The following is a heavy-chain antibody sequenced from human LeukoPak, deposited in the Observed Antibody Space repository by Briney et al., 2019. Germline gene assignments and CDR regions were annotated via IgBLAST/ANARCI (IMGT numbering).Heavy chain of an antibody. CDR3: ARHRGHSATSTRDYFDY. J-gene: IGHJ4*02. CDR1: GDDFSSYW. D-gene: IGHD3-10*01. V-gene: IGHV5-51*01. CDR2: IYPYDSDT. Sequence: GESLKISCTSSGDDFSSYWIGWVRHMPGKGLEWMGIIYPYDSDTRYSPSFQGQVTLSADQSINTAYLQWSSLKASDTAIYYCARHRGHSATSTRDYFDYWGQGTLVTVSS.